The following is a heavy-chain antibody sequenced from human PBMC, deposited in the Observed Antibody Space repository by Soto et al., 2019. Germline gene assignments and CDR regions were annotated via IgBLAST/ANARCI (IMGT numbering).Heavy chain of an antibody. V-gene: IGHV3-13*01. CDR2: IGTAGDT. J-gene: IGHJ6*03. CDR1: GFTFSSYD. Sequence: GGSLRLSCAASGFTFSSYDMHWVRQATGKGLEWVSAIGTAGDTYYPGSVKGRFTISRENAKNSLYLQMNSLRAGDTAVYYCARGYCSGGSCPYYYYYYMDVWGKGTTVTVSS. CDR3: ARGYCSGGSCPYYYYYYMDV. D-gene: IGHD2-15*01.